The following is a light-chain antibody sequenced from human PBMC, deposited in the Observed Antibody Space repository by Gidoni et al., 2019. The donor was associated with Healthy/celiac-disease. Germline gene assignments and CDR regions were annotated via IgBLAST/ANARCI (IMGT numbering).Light chain of an antibody. J-gene: IGKJ3*01. V-gene: IGKV3-20*01. CDR2: GAS. CDR3: QQYGSSPRT. CDR1: QSVSSSY. Sequence: EIVLTQSPGTLSLSPGERATLSCRASQSVSSSYLAWYQQNPGQAPRLRIYGASSRATGIPDRFSGSGSGTDFTLTISRLEPQDFAVYYCQQYGSSPRTFGPGTKVDIK.